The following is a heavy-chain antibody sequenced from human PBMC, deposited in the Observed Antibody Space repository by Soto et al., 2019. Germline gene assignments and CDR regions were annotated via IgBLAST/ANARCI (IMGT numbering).Heavy chain of an antibody. CDR3: ARDDVYTFDC. V-gene: IGHV3-48*02. CDR1: GFTISIYS. CDR2: ISTKYSNI. Sequence: EVQLVESGGGLVQPGGSLRLSCAASGFTISIYSMNWVRQAPGKGLEWVSYISTKYSNIQYADSVQGRFTISGDTAKNSVYLQITSLRYEFMAVYYWARDDVYTFDCWGQGTMVTVSS. J-gene: IGHJ3*01. D-gene: IGHD2-8*01.